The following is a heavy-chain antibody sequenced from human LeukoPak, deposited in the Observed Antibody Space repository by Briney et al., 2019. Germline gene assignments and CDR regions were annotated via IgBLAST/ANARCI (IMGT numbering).Heavy chain of an antibody. Sequence: GGSLRLSCVASGFTFSSRDWMTWVRQAPGEGLGWVANIKQDGSEKNYVDSVKGRFTISRDNAKNSVDLQMNSLRVEDTAVYYCARAPRRITMIVEDPGAFDIWGQGTMVTVSS. J-gene: IGHJ3*02. CDR3: ARAPRRITMIVEDPGAFDI. D-gene: IGHD3-22*01. CDR1: GFTFSSRDW. V-gene: IGHV3-7*03. CDR2: IKQDGSEK.